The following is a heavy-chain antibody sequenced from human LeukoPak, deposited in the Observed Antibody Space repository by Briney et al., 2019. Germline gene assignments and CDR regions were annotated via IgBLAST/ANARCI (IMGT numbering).Heavy chain of an antibody. CDR3: AKVRSGSYSYDAFDI. CDR1: GFTFSSYA. CDR2: ISGSGGST. D-gene: IGHD3-10*01. Sequence: GGSLSLSCAASGFTFSSYAMSWVRQAPGKGLEWVSAISGSGGSTYYADSVKGRFTISRDNSKNTLYLQMNSLRAEDTAVYYCAKVRSGSYSYDAFDIWGQGTMVTVSS. V-gene: IGHV3-23*01. J-gene: IGHJ3*02.